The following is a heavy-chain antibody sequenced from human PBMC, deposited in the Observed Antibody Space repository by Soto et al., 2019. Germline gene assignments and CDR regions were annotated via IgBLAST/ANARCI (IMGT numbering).Heavy chain of an antibody. CDR2: ISYDGSNK. CDR3: AKDRGRRDSIAVAGD. V-gene: IGHV3-30*18. Sequence: QVQLVESGGGVVQPGRSLRLSCAASGFTFSSYGMHWVRQAPGKGLEWVAVISYDGSNKYYADSVKGRFTISRDNSKNTLYLQMNSLRAEDTAVYYCAKDRGRRDSIAVAGDWGQGTLVTVSS. D-gene: IGHD6-19*01. J-gene: IGHJ4*02. CDR1: GFTFSSYG.